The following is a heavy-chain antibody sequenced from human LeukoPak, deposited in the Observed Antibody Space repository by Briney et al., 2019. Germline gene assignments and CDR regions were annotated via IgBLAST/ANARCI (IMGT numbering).Heavy chain of an antibody. CDR3: ARVSPAVGAFDI. CDR2: IYYSGST. D-gene: IGHD6-13*01. J-gene: IGHJ3*02. CDR1: GGSISSYY. Sequence: SETLSLTCTVSGGSISSYYWNWIRQPPGKGLEWIGYIYYSGSTNYNPSLKSRVTISVDTSKNQFSLKLSSVTAADTAIYYCARVSPAVGAFDIWGRGTMVTVSS. V-gene: IGHV4-59*01.